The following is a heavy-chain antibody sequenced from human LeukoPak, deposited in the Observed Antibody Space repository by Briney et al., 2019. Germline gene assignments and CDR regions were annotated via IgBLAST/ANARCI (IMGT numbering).Heavy chain of an antibody. CDR2: IYGTGST. V-gene: IGHV4-38-2*01. J-gene: IGHJ4*02. D-gene: IGHD3-16*01. CDR1: GYSLGKNYY. Sequence: SETLSLTCAVSGYSLGKNYYWGWIRQPPGKGLEWIGRIYGTGSTSYTPSLMNRVTMSVDTSKNHFSLKLTSVTAADTAVYYCARYDSRDSASTRFDYWGQGILVTISS. CDR3: ARYDSRDSASTRFDY.